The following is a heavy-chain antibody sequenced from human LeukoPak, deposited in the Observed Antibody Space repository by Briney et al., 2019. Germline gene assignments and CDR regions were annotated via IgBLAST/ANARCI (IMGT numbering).Heavy chain of an antibody. D-gene: IGHD6-19*01. CDR1: GFTFSDYY. CDR3: ARAGSGWYADY. Sequence: GGSLRLSCAASGFTFSDYYMSWLRQAPGKGLELVSYISPSGTETKYADSVKGRFTMSRDNAKNSLYLEVNSLRGDDTAVYYCARAGSGWYADYWGQGTLVTVSS. V-gene: IGHV3-11*05. CDR2: ISPSGTET. J-gene: IGHJ4*02.